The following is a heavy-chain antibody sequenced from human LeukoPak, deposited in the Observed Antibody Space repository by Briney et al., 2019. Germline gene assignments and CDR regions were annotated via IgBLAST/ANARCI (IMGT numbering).Heavy chain of an antibody. CDR1: GYTFTDYY. V-gene: IGHV1-2*02. Sequence: ASVEVSCKASGYTFTDYYIHWVRQAPGQGLEWMGWINPNNGGTNYAQKFQGRVTMTRDTSINTAYMELNRLTSDDTAVYYCAINVVSSGSYYAYFDYWGQGTLVTVSS. D-gene: IGHD1-26*01. J-gene: IGHJ4*02. CDR2: INPNNGGT. CDR3: AINVVSSGSYYAYFDY.